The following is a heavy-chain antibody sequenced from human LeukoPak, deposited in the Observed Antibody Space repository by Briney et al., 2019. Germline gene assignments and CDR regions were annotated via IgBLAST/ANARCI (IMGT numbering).Heavy chain of an antibody. V-gene: IGHV4-61*05. CDR1: GDSISRSSYC. CDR2: ISASGNT. J-gene: IGHJ4*02. Sequence: SETLSLTCTVSGDSISRSSYCWAWIRQPPGKGLEWIGRISASGNTNYNPSLKSRVTMSVDTSKNLFALKLSSVTAADTAVYYCARQGVATAIDYWGQGTLVTVSS. CDR3: ARQGVATAIDY. D-gene: IGHD2-21*02.